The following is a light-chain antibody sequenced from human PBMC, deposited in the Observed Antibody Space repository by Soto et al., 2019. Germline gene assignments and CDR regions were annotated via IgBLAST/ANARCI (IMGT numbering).Light chain of an antibody. CDR3: QQTYSTPWT. J-gene: IGKJ1*01. Sequence: DIQMTQSPSSLSASVGDRVTITCRASQNIDSYLNWYQQRPGKAPKLLIHDASSLQSGVPSRFSGSGSGTDFALTINSLQPEDFATIYCQQTYSTPWTSGQGTKVDIK. CDR1: QNIDSY. CDR2: DAS. V-gene: IGKV1-39*01.